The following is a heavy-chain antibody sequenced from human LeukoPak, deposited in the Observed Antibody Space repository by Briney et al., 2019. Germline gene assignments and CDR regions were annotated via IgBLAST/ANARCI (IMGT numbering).Heavy chain of an antibody. J-gene: IGHJ4*02. V-gene: IGHV4-34*01. CDR3: ARGGIADRLGT. D-gene: IGHD6-6*01. CDR2: IYHSGST. CDR1: GGSFSGYY. Sequence: SETLSLTCAVYGGSFSGYYWSWIRQPPGKGLEWIGEIYHSGSTNYNPSLKSRVTISVDTSKNQFSLKLSSVTAADTAVYYCARGGIADRLGTWGQGTLVTVSS.